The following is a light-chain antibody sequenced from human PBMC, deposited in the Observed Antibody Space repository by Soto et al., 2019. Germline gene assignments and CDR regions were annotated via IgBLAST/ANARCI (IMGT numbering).Light chain of an antibody. CDR3: SAYTARSTLV. Sequence: QSVLTQPPSLSGAPGQRVTVSCTGSTSNIGAGYDVHWYHQVPGGAPKLLIFGSSNRPSGVPDRFSASKSGNTASLTISGLQPEDEGDYYCSAYTARSTLVFGGGTKLTVL. CDR2: GSS. CDR1: TSNIGAGYD. V-gene: IGLV1-40*01. J-gene: IGLJ3*02.